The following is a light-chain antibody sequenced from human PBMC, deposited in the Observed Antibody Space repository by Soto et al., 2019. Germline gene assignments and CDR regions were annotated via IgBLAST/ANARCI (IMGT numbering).Light chain of an antibody. CDR1: QSVSSY. V-gene: IGKV3-11*01. J-gene: IGKJ5*01. CDR2: DAS. CDR3: QQRSD. Sequence: EVVMTQSPVTLSVTPGDTATLSCRAGQSVSSYLAWYQQKPGQAPRLLIYDASNRATGIPARFSGSGSGTDFTLTISSLEPEDFAVYYCQQRSDFGQGTRLEIK.